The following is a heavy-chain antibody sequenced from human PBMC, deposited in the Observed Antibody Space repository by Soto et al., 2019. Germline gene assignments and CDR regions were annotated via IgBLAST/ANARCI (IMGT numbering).Heavy chain of an antibody. CDR2: INAGNGNT. D-gene: IGHD3-22*01. CDR1: GYSFTDHH. V-gene: IGHV1-3*01. J-gene: IGHJ4*02. CDR3: ARVATMYDSSGYPSDY. Sequence: ASVKVSSKASGYSFTDHHMDWVRQAPGPRLEWMGWINAGNGNTKYSQKFQGRVTITRDTSASTAYMELSSLRSEDTAVYYCARVATMYDSSGYPSDYWGQGTLVTVS.